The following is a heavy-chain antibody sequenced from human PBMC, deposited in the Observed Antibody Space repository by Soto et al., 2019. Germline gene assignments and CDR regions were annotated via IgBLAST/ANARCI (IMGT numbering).Heavy chain of an antibody. CDR1: GGSISSSSYY. Sequence: PSETLSLTCTVSGGSISSSSYYWGWIRRPPGKGLEWIGSIYYSGSTYYNPSLKSRVTISVDTSKNQFSLKLSSVTAADTAVYYCARHGRIVGATSFFGYWGQGTLVTVSS. CDR3: ARHGRIVGATSFFGY. V-gene: IGHV4-39*01. CDR2: IYYSGST. J-gene: IGHJ4*02. D-gene: IGHD1-26*01.